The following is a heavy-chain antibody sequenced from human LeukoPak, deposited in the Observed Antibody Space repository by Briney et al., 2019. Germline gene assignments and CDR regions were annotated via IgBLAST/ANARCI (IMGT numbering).Heavy chain of an antibody. CDR2: INNDGSIT. Sequence: GGSLRLSCAASEFTISRYWMHWVRQAPGKGLVWVSNINNDGSITTYADSVKGRFTISRDNVKNTLFLQMNSLGAEDTALYYCARGWNTTPRSGFDIWGLGTVVTVSS. CDR1: EFTISRYW. V-gene: IGHV3-74*01. D-gene: IGHD1/OR15-1a*01. CDR3: ARGWNTTPRSGFDI. J-gene: IGHJ3*02.